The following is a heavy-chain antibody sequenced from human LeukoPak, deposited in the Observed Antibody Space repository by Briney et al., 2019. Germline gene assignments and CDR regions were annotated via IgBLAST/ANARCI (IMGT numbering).Heavy chain of an antibody. CDR2: ISSSGSTI. CDR1: GFTFSSYS. V-gene: IGHV3-48*04. Sequence: QTGGSLRLSCAASGFTFSSYSMNWVRQAPGKGLEWVSYISSSGSTIYYADSVKGRFTISRDNAKNSLYLQMNSLRAEDTAVYYCARGTVGASRPSHFDYWGQGTLVTVSS. D-gene: IGHD1-26*01. CDR3: ARGTVGASRPSHFDY. J-gene: IGHJ4*02.